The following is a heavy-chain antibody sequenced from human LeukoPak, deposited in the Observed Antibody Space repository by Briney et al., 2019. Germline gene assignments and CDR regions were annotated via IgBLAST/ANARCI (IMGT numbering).Heavy chain of an antibody. V-gene: IGHV3-21*01. J-gene: IGHJ4*02. D-gene: IGHD3-22*01. CDR1: GFTFSSYS. Sequence: PGGSLRLSCAAFGFTFSSYSMNWVRQAPGKGLEWVSSISSSSSYIYYADSVKGRFTISRDNAKNSLYLQMNSLRAEDTAVYYCARYYDSSGYENFFDYWGQGTLVTVSS. CDR3: ARYYDSSGYENFFDY. CDR2: ISSSSSYI.